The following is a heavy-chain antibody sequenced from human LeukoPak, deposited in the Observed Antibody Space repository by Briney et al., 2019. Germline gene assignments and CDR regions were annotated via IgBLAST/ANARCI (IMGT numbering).Heavy chain of an antibody. J-gene: IGHJ4*02. CDR3: ARARRIGGGYFDY. CDR2: IYYSGST. CDR1: GGSISSSSYY. D-gene: IGHD3-10*01. V-gene: IGHV4-39*07. Sequence: SETLSLTCTVSGGSISSSSYYWGWIRQPPGKGLEWIGSIYYSGSTYYNPSLKSRVTISVDTSKNQFSLKLSSVTAADTAVYYCARARRIGGGYFDYWGQGTLVTVSS.